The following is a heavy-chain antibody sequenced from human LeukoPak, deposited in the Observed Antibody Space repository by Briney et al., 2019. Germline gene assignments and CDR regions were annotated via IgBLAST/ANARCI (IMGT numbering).Heavy chain of an antibody. CDR3: ARFGGRTIFGVVTLDYYYGMDV. CDR1: GYTFTGYY. Sequence: ASVKVSCKASGYTFTGYYMHWVRQAPGQGLEWMGWINPNSGGTNYAQEFQGRVTMTRDTSISTAYMELSRLRSDDTAVYYCARFGGRTIFGVVTLDYYYGMDVWGQGTTVTVSS. CDR2: INPNSGGT. J-gene: IGHJ6*02. D-gene: IGHD3-3*01. V-gene: IGHV1-2*02.